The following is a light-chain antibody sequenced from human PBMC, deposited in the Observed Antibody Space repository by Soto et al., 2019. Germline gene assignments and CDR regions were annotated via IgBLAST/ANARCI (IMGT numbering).Light chain of an antibody. CDR1: QSVTSSY. Sequence: EIVLTQSPGTLSLSPGERATLSCRASQSVTSSYLAWYQQKPGQAPRLLIYGASSRATGIPDRFSGSGSGTDCTLTISRLEPEDCAVYFCQQYGSSPPLSFGGGTEVEIK. V-gene: IGKV3-20*01. CDR3: QQYGSSPPLS. J-gene: IGKJ4*01. CDR2: GAS.